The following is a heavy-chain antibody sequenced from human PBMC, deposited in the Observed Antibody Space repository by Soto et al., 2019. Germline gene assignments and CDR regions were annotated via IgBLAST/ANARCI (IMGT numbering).Heavy chain of an antibody. V-gene: IGHV3-23*01. J-gene: IGHJ5*02. CDR3: VRDQDSRGFSVFNL. CDR2: ISGSGDTT. CDR1: GFTFDKYA. Sequence: PGGSLRLSCAASGFTFDKYAMSWVRQAPGKGLEWVSVISGSGDTTYYAGSVKGRFTISRDNAKNTLYLQMNSLRAEDTAVYFCVRDQDSRGFSVFNLWGQGTQVTVSS. D-gene: IGHD3-22*01.